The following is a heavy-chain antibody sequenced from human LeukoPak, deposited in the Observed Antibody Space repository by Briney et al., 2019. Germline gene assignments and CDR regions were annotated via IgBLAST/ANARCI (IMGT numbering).Heavy chain of an antibody. CDR2: IYYSGST. CDR1: GGSVNSGSYY. D-gene: IGHD1-26*01. Sequence: PSETLSLTCTVSGGSVNSGSYYWNWIQQPPGKGLEWTGYIYYSGSTNYNPSLKSRVTISVDTSKNQFSLKLSSVTAADTAVYYCARAAYSGSYHSDYWGQGTLVTVSS. CDR3: ARAAYSGSYHSDY. V-gene: IGHV4-61*01. J-gene: IGHJ4*02.